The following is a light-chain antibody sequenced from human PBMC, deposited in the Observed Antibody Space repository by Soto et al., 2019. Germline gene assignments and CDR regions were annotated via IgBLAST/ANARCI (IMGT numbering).Light chain of an antibody. CDR1: QSLRSS. V-gene: IGKV3-15*01. J-gene: IGKJ1*01. CDR2: DAS. Sequence: THSPDSLAVSLGERATINCKSSQSLRSSLAWYQQKPGQAPRLLIYDASTRATGIPARFSGSGSGTDFTLTISGLQSEDFAVYYCQQYNNWPQTFGRGTKV. CDR3: QQYNNWPQT.